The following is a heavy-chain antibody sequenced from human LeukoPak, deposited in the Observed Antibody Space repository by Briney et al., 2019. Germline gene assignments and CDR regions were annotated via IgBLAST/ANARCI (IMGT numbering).Heavy chain of an antibody. V-gene: IGHV3-21*01. CDR2: ISSSSSYI. D-gene: IGHD5-24*01. Sequence: PGGSLRLSCAASGFTFSSYSMNWVRQAPGKGLEWVSSISSSSSYIYYADSVKGRFTISRDNAKNSLYLQMNSLRAEDTAVYYCARVEEMATILGYWGQGTLVTVSS. J-gene: IGHJ4*02. CDR3: ARVEEMATILGY. CDR1: GFTFSSYS.